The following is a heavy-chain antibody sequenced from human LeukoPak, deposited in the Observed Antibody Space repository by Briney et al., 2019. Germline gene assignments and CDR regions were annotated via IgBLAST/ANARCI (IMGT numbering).Heavy chain of an antibody. J-gene: IGHJ4*02. D-gene: IGHD2-2*01. V-gene: IGHV3-11*01. CDR3: ARDFGYCSSTSCPKFQR. Sequence: GGSLRLSCAASGFTFSDYYMSWLRQAPGKGLEWVSYISSSGSTIYYADSVKGRFTISRDNAKNSLYPQMNSLRAEDTAVYYCARDFGYCSSTSCPKFQRWGQGTLVTVSS. CDR2: ISSSGSTI. CDR1: GFTFSDYY.